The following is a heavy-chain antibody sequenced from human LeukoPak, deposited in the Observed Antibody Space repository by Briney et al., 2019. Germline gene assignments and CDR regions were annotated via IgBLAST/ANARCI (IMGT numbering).Heavy chain of an antibody. CDR1: GYILTGYY. CDR2: INPNSDVT. D-gene: IGHD3-16*02. V-gene: IGHV1-2*02. CDR3: ARGGNMITFGGVIVREIDY. J-gene: IGHJ4*02. Sequence: GASVKVSCKASGYILTGYYMHWVRQAPGHGLEWMGWINPNSDVTNYAERFQGRVTMTRDTSINTAYMELSSLRSEDTAVYYCARGGNMITFGGVIVREIDYWGQGTLVTVSS.